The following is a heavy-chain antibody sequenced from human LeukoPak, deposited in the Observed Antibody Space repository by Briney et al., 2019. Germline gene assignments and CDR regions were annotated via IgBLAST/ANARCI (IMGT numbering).Heavy chain of an antibody. Sequence: PGGSLRLSCAASGFTCSSYAMSWVRQAPGKGLEWVSAISGSGGSTYYADSVKGRFTISRDNSKNTLYLQMNSLRAEDTAVYYCAKDGRLWFGELSDYWGQGTLVTVSS. D-gene: IGHD3-10*01. CDR1: GFTCSSYA. CDR2: ISGSGGST. V-gene: IGHV3-23*01. J-gene: IGHJ4*02. CDR3: AKDGRLWFGELSDY.